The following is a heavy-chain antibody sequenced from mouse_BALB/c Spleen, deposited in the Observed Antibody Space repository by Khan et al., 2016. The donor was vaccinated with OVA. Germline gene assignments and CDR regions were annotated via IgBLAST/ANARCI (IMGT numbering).Heavy chain of an antibody. CDR2: INPSNGGT. CDR1: GYTFTSYY. J-gene: IGHJ3*01. D-gene: IGHD1-1*01. Sequence: VKLMESGAELVKPGASVKLSCKASGYTFTSYYMYWVKQRPGQGLEWIGEINPSNGGTNVNEKFKSKATLTVDKSSSTAYMEVSSRTSEDSAVYYCTRGGYGSPFAYWGQGTLVTVSA. V-gene: IGHV1S81*02. CDR3: TRGGYGSPFAY.